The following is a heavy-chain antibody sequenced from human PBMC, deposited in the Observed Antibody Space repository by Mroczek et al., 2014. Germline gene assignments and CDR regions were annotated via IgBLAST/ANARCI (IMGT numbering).Heavy chain of an antibody. J-gene: IGHJ5*02. CDR1: GYTFTGYY. V-gene: IGHV1-2*02. Sequence: VQLVESGAEVKKPGASVKVSCKASGYTFTGYYMHWVRQAPGQGLEWMGWINPNSGGTNYAQKFQGRVTMTRDTSISTAYMELSRLRSDDTAVYYCARGAVVPAAVNAFDPWGQGTLVTVSS. D-gene: IGHD2-2*01. CDR3: ARGAVVPAAVNAFDP. CDR2: INPNSGGT.